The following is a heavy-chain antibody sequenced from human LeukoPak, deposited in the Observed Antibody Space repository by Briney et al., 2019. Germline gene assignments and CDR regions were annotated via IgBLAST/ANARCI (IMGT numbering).Heavy chain of an antibody. D-gene: IGHD3-22*01. V-gene: IGHV4-4*07. CDR3: ARDPIYYYDSSGYSDY. J-gene: IGHJ4*02. Sequence: PSETLSLTCTVSGGSISGYFWSWIRQPAGKGLEWIGRIYTSGTTNYNTTLQSRLTMSVDTSKNQFSLRLSSVTAADTAVYYCARDPIYYYDSSGYSDYWGQGTLVTVSS. CDR1: GGSISGYF. CDR2: IYTSGTT.